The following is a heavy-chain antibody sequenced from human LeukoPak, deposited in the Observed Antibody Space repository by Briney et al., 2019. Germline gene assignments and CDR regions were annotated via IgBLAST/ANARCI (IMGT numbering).Heavy chain of an antibody. J-gene: IGHJ6*03. D-gene: IGHD2-2*01. CDR3: ARPALYCSSTACPPYMDV. CDR1: GYTFTGDW. V-gene: IGHV5-51*01. CDR2: IYPGDSDT. Sequence: ESLKISCKASGYTFTGDWIGWVRQMPGKGLEWMGIIYPGDSDTKYNAPFQGQVTISADKSISTAYLQWGSLKASDTATYYCARPALYCSSTACPPYMDVWGKGTTVTVSS.